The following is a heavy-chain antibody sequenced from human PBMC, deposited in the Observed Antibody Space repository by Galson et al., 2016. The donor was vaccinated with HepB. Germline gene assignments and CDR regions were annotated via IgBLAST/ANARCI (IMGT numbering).Heavy chain of an antibody. CDR3: ARGVYGDHGWFAY. CDR1: GFTVSSNY. J-gene: IGHJ4*02. V-gene: IGHV3-66*02. D-gene: IGHD4-17*01. CDR2: IYSGGTT. Sequence: SLRLSCAASGFTVSSNYMTWVRPAPGKGLEYVSVIYSGGTTYYADSGKGRFTISRHNSKNTLFLQMNTLRAEDTAVYYCARGVYGDHGWFAYWGQGTLVTVSS.